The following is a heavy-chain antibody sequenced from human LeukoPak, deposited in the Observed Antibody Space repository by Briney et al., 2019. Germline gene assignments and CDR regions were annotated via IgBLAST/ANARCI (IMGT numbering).Heavy chain of an antibody. Sequence: PGGFLRLSCAASGFTFSNYAMSWVRQAPGKGLEWVSTISGSGGSTYYADSVKGRFTISRDNSKNTLYLQMNSLRAEDTAVYYSARDTQLLYAFDIWGQGTMVTVSS. CDR1: GFTFSNYA. D-gene: IGHD2-2*01. J-gene: IGHJ3*02. V-gene: IGHV3-23*01. CDR3: ARDTQLLYAFDI. CDR2: ISGSGGST.